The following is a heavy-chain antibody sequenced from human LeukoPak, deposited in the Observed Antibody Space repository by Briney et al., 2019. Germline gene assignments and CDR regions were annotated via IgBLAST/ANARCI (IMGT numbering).Heavy chain of an antibody. CDR2: ISSSGSTI. J-gene: IGHJ4*02. D-gene: IGHD2-2*01. CDR1: GFSFSDYY. CDR3: ARPYCSSTSCPQY. V-gene: IGHV3-11*04. Sequence: PGGSLRLSCAASGFSFSDYYMSWIRQAPGKGLEWVSYISSSGSTIYYADSVKGRLTISRDNAKNSLYLQMNSLRAEDTAVYYCARPYCSSTSCPQYWGQGTLVTVSS.